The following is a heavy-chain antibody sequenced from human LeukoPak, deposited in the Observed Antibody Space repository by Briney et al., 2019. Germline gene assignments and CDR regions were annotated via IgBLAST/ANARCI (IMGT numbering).Heavy chain of an antibody. CDR3: ARDFVVVPAAYYFDY. J-gene: IGHJ4*02. V-gene: IGHV4-4*07. CDR2: ISTSGST. D-gene: IGHD2-2*01. CDR1: GGSISSYF. Sequence: SETLSLTCTVSGGSISSYFWSWIRQPAGKGLEWIVHISTSGSTNYNPSLKSRVTMSVDTSKNQFSVKLNSVTAADTAVYFCARDFVVVPAAYYFDYWGQGTLVTVSS.